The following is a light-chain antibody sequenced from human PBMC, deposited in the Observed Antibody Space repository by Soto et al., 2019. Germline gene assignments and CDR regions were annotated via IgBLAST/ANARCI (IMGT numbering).Light chain of an antibody. Sequence: EIVLTQSPGTLSLSPGERVTLSCRASQSVSSSYLAWYQQKPGQAPRLLIYGASSRATGIPDRFSGSGSGTDFTLTISSLQSEDFAVYYCQQYNNWPRTFGQGTKVDIK. J-gene: IGKJ1*01. CDR1: QSVSSSY. CDR2: GAS. V-gene: IGKV3-20*01. CDR3: QQYNNWPRT.